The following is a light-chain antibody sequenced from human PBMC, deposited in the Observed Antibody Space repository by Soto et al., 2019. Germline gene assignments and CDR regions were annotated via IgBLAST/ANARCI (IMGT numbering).Light chain of an antibody. J-gene: IGKJ2*01. Sequence: EIVMTQSPATLSVSPGERATLSCRASESVSGNLVWYQQRPGQAPRLLIHGTSTRATGIPARFSSSRSGTEATLTISSLQSEDSAVYYCQQSDNWPHTFGQGTKLDIK. CDR1: ESVSGN. V-gene: IGKV3-15*01. CDR3: QQSDNWPHT. CDR2: GTS.